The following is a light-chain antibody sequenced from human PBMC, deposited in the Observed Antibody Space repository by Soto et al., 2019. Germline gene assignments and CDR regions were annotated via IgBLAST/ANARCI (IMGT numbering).Light chain of an antibody. Sequence: EIVLTQSPGTLSLSPGERATRSCRASQSVSSSYLAWYQQKPGQAPRLLIYGASSRATGIPDRFSGSGSGTDFTLTISRLEPDDFAVYYCQQYGSPLWTFGQGTKVEIK. CDR3: QQYGSPLWT. V-gene: IGKV3-20*01. J-gene: IGKJ1*01. CDR2: GAS. CDR1: QSVSSSY.